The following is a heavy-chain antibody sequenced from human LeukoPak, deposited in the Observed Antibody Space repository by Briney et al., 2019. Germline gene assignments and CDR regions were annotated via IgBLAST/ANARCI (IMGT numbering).Heavy chain of an antibody. CDR1: GFTFNKYW. Sequence: PGGPLRLSCAASGFTFNKYWMTWVRQAPGKGLEWVGNINLDGSDKYYVDSVKGRFTISRDNAKNSLYLQMNSLRAEDTAVYYCARDTRYFDYWGQGNMVTVSS. V-gene: IGHV3-7*01. J-gene: IGHJ4*02. CDR3: ARDTRYFDY. CDR2: INLDGSDK.